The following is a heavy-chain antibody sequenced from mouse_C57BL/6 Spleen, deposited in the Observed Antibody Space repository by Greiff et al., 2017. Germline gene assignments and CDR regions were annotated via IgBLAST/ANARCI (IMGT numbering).Heavy chain of an antibody. CDR3: TWVITTPWFAY. Sequence: QVQLQQPGAELVRPGASVTLSCKASGYTFTDYEMHWVKQTPVHGLEWIGAIDPETGGTAYNQKFKGKAILTADKSSSTAYMELRSLTSEDSAVYYCTWVITTPWFAYWGQGTLVTVSA. J-gene: IGHJ3*01. V-gene: IGHV1-15*01. CDR2: IDPETGGT. D-gene: IGHD1-1*01. CDR1: GYTFTDYE.